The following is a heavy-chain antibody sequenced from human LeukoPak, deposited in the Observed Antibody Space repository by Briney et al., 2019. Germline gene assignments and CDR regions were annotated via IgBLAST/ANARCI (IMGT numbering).Heavy chain of an antibody. Sequence: SETLSLTCTVSGGSISSGSYYWSWIRQPAGKGLEWIGSIHYSGSTYYNPSLKSRVTISVDTSKNQFSLKLNSVTAADTAVYYCASHYYDSSGFYYIEDYWGQGTLVTVSS. V-gene: IGHV4-39*01. D-gene: IGHD3-22*01. CDR2: IHYSGST. J-gene: IGHJ4*02. CDR3: ASHYYDSSGFYYIEDY. CDR1: GGSISSGSYY.